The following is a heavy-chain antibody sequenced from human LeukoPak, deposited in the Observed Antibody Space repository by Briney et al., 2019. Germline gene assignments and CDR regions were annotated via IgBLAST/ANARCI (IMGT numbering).Heavy chain of an antibody. D-gene: IGHD4-23*01. V-gene: IGHV3-13*01. CDR2: IDTAGNT. J-gene: IGHJ6*03. CDR1: GFTFSSYD. Sequence: PGGSLRLSCAASGFTFSSYDMHWVRQATGKGLEWVSAIDTAGNTYYPGSVKGRFTISRENAKNSLYLRMNSLRAEDTAVYYCARDGGNALRGYYMDVWGKGTTVTVSS. CDR3: ARDGGNALRGYYMDV.